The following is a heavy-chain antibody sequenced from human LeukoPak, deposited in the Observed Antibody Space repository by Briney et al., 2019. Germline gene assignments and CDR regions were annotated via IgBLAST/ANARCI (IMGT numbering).Heavy chain of an antibody. CDR3: ARDRLYYGSGSSGMDV. J-gene: IGHJ6*02. V-gene: IGHV1-46*01. CDR2: INPSGGST. D-gene: IGHD3-10*01. Sequence: GASVKVSCKASGYTFTSYYMHWVRQAPGQGLEWMGIINPSGGSTRYAQKFQGRVTMTRDTSTSTVYMELSSLRSEDTAVYYCARDRLYYGSGSSGMDVWGQGTTVTVSS. CDR1: GYTFTSYY.